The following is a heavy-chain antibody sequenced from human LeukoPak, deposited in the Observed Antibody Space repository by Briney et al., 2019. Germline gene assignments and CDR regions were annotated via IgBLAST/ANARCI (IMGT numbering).Heavy chain of an antibody. CDR2: IKQDGSEK. V-gene: IGHV3-7*04. CDR1: GFTFSRYW. Sequence: GGSLRLSCVASGFTFSRYWMSWVRQAPGTGLEWVANIKQDGSEKYYVDSVKGRFTISRDNAKNSLYLQMNSLRAEDTAVYYCARDRSSNYYWGQGTLVSVSS. J-gene: IGHJ4*02. CDR3: ARDRSSNYY. D-gene: IGHD6-13*01.